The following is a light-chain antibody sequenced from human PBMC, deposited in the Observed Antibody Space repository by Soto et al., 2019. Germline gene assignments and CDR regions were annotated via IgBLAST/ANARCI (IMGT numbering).Light chain of an antibody. V-gene: IGKV1-39*01. CDR1: QSISNY. Sequence: DIQMTQSPSSLSASVGDRVTITCRASQSISNYLNWYQQKPGKAPKLLIYATSNLQSGVPSRFSGSRSGTDFTLAISSLQPEDFAPYFCHQSHSLPYTFGQGTKLEIK. CDR3: HQSHSLPYT. J-gene: IGKJ2*01. CDR2: ATS.